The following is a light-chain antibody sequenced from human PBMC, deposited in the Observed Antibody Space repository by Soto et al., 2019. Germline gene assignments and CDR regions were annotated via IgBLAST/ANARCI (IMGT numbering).Light chain of an antibody. V-gene: IGLV2-23*02. J-gene: IGLJ1*01. Sequence: QSVLTQPASMSGSPGQSITISCTGTSSDVGNYNLVSWYQHHPGKAPKLIIYEVSKRPSGVSNRFSGSKSGNTASLTISGLQAEDEADYYCCSYAGSSTLDVFGTGTKVTVL. CDR3: CSYAGSSTLDV. CDR1: SSDVGNYNL. CDR2: EVS.